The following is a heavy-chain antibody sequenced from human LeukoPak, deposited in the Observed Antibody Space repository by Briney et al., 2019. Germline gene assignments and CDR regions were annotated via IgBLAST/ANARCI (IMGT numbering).Heavy chain of an antibody. J-gene: IGHJ4*02. CDR1: GFTFSSYS. V-gene: IGHV3-21*01. D-gene: IGHD6-19*01. CDR3: ARDLAVAGKY. CDR2: ISSSSTYI. Sequence: KPEGSLRLSCAASGFTFSSYSMNWVRQAPGKGLEWVSSISSSSTYIYYADSVKGRFTISRDNAKNSLYLQMNSLRAEDTAVYYCARDLAVAGKYWGQGTLVTVSS.